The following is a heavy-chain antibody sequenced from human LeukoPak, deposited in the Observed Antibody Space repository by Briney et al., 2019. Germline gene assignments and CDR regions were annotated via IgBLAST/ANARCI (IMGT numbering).Heavy chain of an antibody. D-gene: IGHD3-22*01. J-gene: IGHJ4*02. CDR1: GGSISSGDYY. CDR2: IYYSGST. Sequence: PSETLSLTCTVSGGSISSGDYYWSWIRQPPGKGLEWIGYIYYSGSTYYNPSLKSRVTISVDTSKNQFSLKLSSVTAADTAVYYCARVGGYDSSGYYSGFGYWGQGTLVTVSS. CDR3: ARVGGYDSSGYYSGFGY. V-gene: IGHV4-30-4*01.